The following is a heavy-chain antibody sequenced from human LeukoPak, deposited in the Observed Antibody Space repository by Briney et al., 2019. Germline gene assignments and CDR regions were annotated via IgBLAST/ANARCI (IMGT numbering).Heavy chain of an antibody. CDR1: GFAFSSNW. CDR2: INSGGSGT. V-gene: IGHV3-74*01. J-gene: IGHJ4*02. CDR3: AKDRAMIVVTMGEN. Sequence: QPGGSLRLSCAASGFAFSSNWMHWVRQTPGKGLVWVSRINSGGSGTSYADSVKGRFTISRDNSKNTLYLQMNSLRAEDTAVYYCAKDRAMIVVTMGENWGQGTLVTVSS. D-gene: IGHD3-22*01.